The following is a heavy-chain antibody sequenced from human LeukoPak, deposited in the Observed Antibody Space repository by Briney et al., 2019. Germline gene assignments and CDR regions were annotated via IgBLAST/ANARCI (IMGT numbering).Heavy chain of an antibody. J-gene: IGHJ1*01. D-gene: IGHD6-19*01. V-gene: IGHV3-23*01. CDR1: GFTFCNYA. CDR3: ANGQWLGEGYFQH. CDR2: LSGSGST. Sequence: GGSLRLSCAASGFTFCNYAMSWVRQAPGKGLEWVSTLSGSGSTYYADSVKGRFTISRDNSKSTLYLQMNSLRAEDTAVYYCANGQWLGEGYFQHWGQGTLVTVSS.